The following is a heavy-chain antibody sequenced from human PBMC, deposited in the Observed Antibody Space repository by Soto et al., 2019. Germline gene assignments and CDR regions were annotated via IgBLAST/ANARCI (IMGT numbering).Heavy chain of an antibody. CDR3: VTGASSSIKYYTPGI. V-gene: IGHV4-39*02. CDR1: GGSISSSYYF. CDR2: IHYSGST. D-gene: IGHD2-2*01. J-gene: IGHJ4*02. Sequence: QLQLQESGPGLVKPSETLSLTCAVSGGSISSSYYFWGWIRQPPGKGLEWIATIHYSGSTSYTPSLESRVTISVDTSKNHFSLNLSSVTAADTAVYYCVTGASSSIKYYTPGIWGQGTLVTVSS.